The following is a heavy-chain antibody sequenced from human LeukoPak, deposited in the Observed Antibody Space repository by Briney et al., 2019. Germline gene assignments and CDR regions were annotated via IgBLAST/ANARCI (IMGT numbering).Heavy chain of an antibody. CDR3: AKARGQWLVDFDY. D-gene: IGHD6-19*01. CDR1: GFTFSSYG. J-gene: IGHJ4*02. V-gene: IGHV3-30*02. Sequence: GGSLRLSCAASGFTFSSYGMRCVRQAPGKGLEWVAFIRYDGSNKYYADSVKGRFTISRDNSKNTLYLQMNSLRAEDTAVYYCAKARGQWLVDFDYWGQGTLVTVSS. CDR2: IRYDGSNK.